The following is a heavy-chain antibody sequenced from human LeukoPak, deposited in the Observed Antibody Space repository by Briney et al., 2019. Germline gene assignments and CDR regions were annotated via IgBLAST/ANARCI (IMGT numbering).Heavy chain of an antibody. CDR1: GGSISSYY. CDR3: ARVGDYYYDSSGYFDY. D-gene: IGHD3-22*01. V-gene: IGHV4-59*12. Sequence: SETLSLTCTVSGGSISSYYWSWIRQPPGKGLEWIGYIYYSGSTNYNPSLKSRVTTSVDTSKNQFSLKLSSVTAADTAVYYCARVGDYYYDSSGYFDYWGQGTLVTVSS. J-gene: IGHJ4*02. CDR2: IYYSGST.